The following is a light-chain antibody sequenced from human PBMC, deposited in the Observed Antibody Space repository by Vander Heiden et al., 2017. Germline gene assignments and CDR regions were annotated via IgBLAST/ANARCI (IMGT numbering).Light chain of an antibody. CDR3: HQYNNWPQT. J-gene: IGKJ2*01. CDR1: QSVSSN. V-gene: IGKV3-15*01. Sequence: EIVMTQSPVTLSLSPGERATLSCRASQSVSSNLAWYQQKPGQAPRLLIYGPSTRATGIPARFSGSGSGTEFTLTISSLQSEDFALYYCHQYNNWPQTFGQGTKLEIK. CDR2: GPS.